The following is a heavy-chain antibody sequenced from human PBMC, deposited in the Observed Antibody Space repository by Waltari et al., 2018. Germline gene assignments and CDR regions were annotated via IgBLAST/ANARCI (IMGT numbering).Heavy chain of an antibody. Sequence: EIELVESGGGLSPSGGSLKLSCAASGFSVSSSFMTWVRRAPGKGLECVAILYSAGATYYSQSVRGRFLIARDNSKNILYLQMDDLTAEDTAVYYWAKDVVGYTWDEGVDTIDVWGQGAEVVVSS. J-gene: IGHJ3*01. V-gene: IGHV3-53*01. D-gene: IGHD3-3*01. CDR1: GFSVSSSF. CDR3: AKDVVGYTWDEGVDTIDV. CDR2: LYSAGAT.